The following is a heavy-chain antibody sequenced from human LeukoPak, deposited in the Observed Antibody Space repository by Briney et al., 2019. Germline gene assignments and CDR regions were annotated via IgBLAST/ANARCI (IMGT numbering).Heavy chain of an antibody. CDR1: GFTFSRSW. CDR3: ARATEYSILAEY. Sequence: GGSQRLSCAASGFTFSRSWIHWVRQAPRKGLVWVSRISGDGSSISYADSLRRRFTSSRDNAKSTVYLQMNSLRVEDTAVYYCARATEYSILAEYWVQGTLATVPS. CDR2: ISGDGSSI. V-gene: IGHV3-74*01. J-gene: IGHJ4*02. D-gene: IGHD4-11*01.